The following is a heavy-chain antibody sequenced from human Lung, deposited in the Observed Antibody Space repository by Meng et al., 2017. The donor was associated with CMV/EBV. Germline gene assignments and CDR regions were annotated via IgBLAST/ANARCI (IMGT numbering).Heavy chain of an antibody. D-gene: IGHD4-11*01. CDR2: INHSVRT. J-gene: IGHJ5*02. CDR3: TRLDYPPGCTDP. V-gene: IGHV4-34*01. Sequence: SDTLSLXCAVYGGSSMGYYWTWIRQPPGKGLEWIGEINHSVRTNYHPSLKSRVTISVDTTKNQFSLKLSSVTAADTAFYYCTRLDYPPGCTDPWGLGTLVTVSS. CDR1: GGSSMGYY.